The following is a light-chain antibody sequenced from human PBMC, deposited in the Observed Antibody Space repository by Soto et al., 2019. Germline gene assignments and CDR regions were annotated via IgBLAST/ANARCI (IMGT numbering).Light chain of an antibody. CDR2: GAS. CDR1: QSVSGN. J-gene: IGKJ5*01. Sequence: EIVLTQSPATLSVSPGERVTLSCRASQSVSGNLAWYQQKPGQAPRLLIYGASTRATGIPARFSGGGSETEFTLTISSLQSEDFAVYYCQQNNNWITFGQGTRLEIK. V-gene: IGKV3-15*01. CDR3: QQNNNWIT.